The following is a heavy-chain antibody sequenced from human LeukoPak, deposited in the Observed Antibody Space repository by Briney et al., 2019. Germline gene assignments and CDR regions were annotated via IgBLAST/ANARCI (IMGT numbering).Heavy chain of an antibody. CDR2: SYFRGST. J-gene: IGHJ4*02. D-gene: IGHD6-13*01. CDR3: GSSHSSSWYDW. Sequence: SETLSLTCTVSGGSISSSNTYYWGWIRQPPGKGLEWIGSSYFRGSTYSSPSLRSRVIISVDTSKNQFSLKLNSVSAADTAVYYCGSSHSSSWYDWWGQGTLVTVTS. V-gene: IGHV4-39*07. CDR1: GGSISSSNTYY.